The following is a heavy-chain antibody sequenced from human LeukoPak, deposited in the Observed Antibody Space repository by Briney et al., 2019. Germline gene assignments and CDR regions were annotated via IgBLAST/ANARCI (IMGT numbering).Heavy chain of an antibody. Sequence: ASVKVSCKASGYTFTSYAMNWVRQAPGRGLEWMGWINTNTGNPTYAQGFTGRFVFSLDTSVSTAYLQISSLKAEDTAVYYCARFSPTIAAAGTVDYWGQGTLVTVSS. V-gene: IGHV7-4-1*02. CDR1: GYTFTSYA. J-gene: IGHJ4*02. CDR3: ARFSPTIAAAGTVDY. CDR2: INTNTGNP. D-gene: IGHD6-13*01.